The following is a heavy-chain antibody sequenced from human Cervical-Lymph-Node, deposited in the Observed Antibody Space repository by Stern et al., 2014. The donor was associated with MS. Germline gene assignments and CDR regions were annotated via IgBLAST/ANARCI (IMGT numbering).Heavy chain of an antibody. J-gene: IGHJ6*02. Sequence: VQLVESGGGVVQPGRSLRLSCAASGFSISSLGMHLVRQAPGKGLEWVAVISFVGSNKKYGDAVKGRFSISSDNSNNTMYLQMNSLRPEDTAVYYCMGVGDAMDVWGQGTTVIVS. CDR2: ISFVGSNK. V-gene: IGHV3-30*03. CDR1: GFSISSLG. CDR3: MGVGDAMDV.